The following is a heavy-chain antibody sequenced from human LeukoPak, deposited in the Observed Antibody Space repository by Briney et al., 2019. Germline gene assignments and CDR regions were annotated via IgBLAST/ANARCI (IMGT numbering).Heavy chain of an antibody. J-gene: IGHJ4*02. CDR3: ARGLGGSGFVDY. CDR1: GYTFTSYY. V-gene: IGHV1-69*04. D-gene: IGHD6-19*01. CDR2: IIPILGIA. Sequence: GASVKVSCKASGYTFTSYYMHWVRQAPGQGLEWMGRIIPILGIANYAQKFQGRVTITADKSTSTAYMELSSLISEDTAVYYCARGLGGSGFVDYWGQGTLVTVSS.